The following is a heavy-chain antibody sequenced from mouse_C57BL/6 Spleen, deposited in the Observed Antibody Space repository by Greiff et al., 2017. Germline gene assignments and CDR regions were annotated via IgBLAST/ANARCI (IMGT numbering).Heavy chain of an antibody. D-gene: IGHD1-1*01. Sequence: EVQLQQSGPVLVKPGASVKMSCKASGYTFTDYYMNWVKQSHGKSLEWIGVINPYNGGTSYNQKFKGKATLTVDKSSSTAYMELNSLTSEDSAVYYCARKWDYYGSRNWYFDVWGTGTTVTVSS. CDR1: GYTFTDYY. CDR3: ARKWDYYGSRNWYFDV. V-gene: IGHV1-19*01. J-gene: IGHJ1*03. CDR2: INPYNGGT.